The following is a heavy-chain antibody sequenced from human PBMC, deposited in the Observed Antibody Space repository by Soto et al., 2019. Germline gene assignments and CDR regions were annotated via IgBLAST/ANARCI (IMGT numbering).Heavy chain of an antibody. Sequence: SETLSLTCAVYGGSFSGYYWSWIRQPPGKGLEWIGEINHSGSTNYNPSLKSRVTISVDTSKNQFSLKLSSVTAADTAVYYCARALTGTTATDYYYYYYMDVWGKGTTVTVSS. D-gene: IGHD1-7*01. CDR1: GGSFSGYY. CDR2: INHSGST. J-gene: IGHJ6*03. CDR3: ARALTGTTATDYYYYYYMDV. V-gene: IGHV4-34*01.